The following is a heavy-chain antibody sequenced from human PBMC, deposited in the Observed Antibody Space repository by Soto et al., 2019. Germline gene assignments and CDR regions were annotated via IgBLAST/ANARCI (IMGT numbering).Heavy chain of an antibody. J-gene: IGHJ4*02. V-gene: IGHV4-28*01. CDR1: GYSISSSNW. CDR2: IYYSGTT. CDR3: ARREIKGPIDY. Sequence: SETLSLTCAVSGYSISSSNWWGWIRQPPGKGLEWIGYIYYSGTTYYNPSLKSRVTMSVDTSKNQFSLKLTSVTAVDTAVYYCARREIKGPIDYGGQATLVTVSS. D-gene: IGHD1-26*01.